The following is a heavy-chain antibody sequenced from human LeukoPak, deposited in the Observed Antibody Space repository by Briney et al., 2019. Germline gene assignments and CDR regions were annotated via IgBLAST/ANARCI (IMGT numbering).Heavy chain of an antibody. CDR3: ARDHCSSISCHSGAFDI. D-gene: IGHD2-2*01. CDR1: GGSFSGYY. J-gene: IGHJ3*02. Sequence: PSETLSLTCVIYGGSFSGYYWSWIRQPPGKGLKWIGEIEHSGSTNYNPSLKSRVTISVDTSKNQFSLKLSSVTAADTAVYYCARDHCSSISCHSGAFDIWGQGTMVTVSS. V-gene: IGHV4-34*01. CDR2: IEHSGST.